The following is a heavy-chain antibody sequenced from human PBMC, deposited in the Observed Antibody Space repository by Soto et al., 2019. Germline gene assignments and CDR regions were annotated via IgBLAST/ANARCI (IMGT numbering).Heavy chain of an antibody. CDR1: GYTFTSYY. CDR3: ARDRSAGTQNYYDSPGPEAFDI. CDR2: INPSGGST. V-gene: IGHV1-46*01. Sequence: ASVKVSCKASGYTFTSYYMHWVRQAPGQGLEWMGMINPSGGSTSYAQKFQGRVTMTRDTSTSTVYMELSSLRSEDTAVYYCARDRSAGTQNYYDSPGPEAFDIWGQGTMVTVSS. D-gene: IGHD3-22*01. J-gene: IGHJ3*02.